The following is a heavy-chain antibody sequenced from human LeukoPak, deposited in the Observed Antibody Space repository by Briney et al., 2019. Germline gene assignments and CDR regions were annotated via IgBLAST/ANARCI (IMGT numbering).Heavy chain of an antibody. V-gene: IGHV1-8*01. D-gene: IGHD1-1*01. CDR2: MNPNSGNT. CDR1: GYTFTSCD. CDR3: ARKTMRGAHNWFDP. Sequence: ASVKVSCKASGYTFTSCDINWVRQATGQGLEWMGWMNPNSGNTGYAQKFQGRVTMTRNTSISTAYMELSSLRSEDTAVYYCARKTMRGAHNWFDPWGQGTLATVSS. J-gene: IGHJ5*02.